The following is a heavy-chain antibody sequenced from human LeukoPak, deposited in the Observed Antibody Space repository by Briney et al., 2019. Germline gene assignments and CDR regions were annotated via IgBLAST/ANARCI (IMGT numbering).Heavy chain of an antibody. CDR1: GFTFSSYG. V-gene: IGHV3-30*03. D-gene: IGHD6-19*01. CDR3: ARDGSSGWYGWFDP. J-gene: IGHJ5*02. Sequence: GGSLRLSCAASGFTFSSYGMHWVRQAPGKGLEWVAVISYDGSNKYYADSVKGRFTISRDNSKNTLYLQMNSLRAEDTAVYYCARDGSSGWYGWFDPWGQGTLVTVSS. CDR2: ISYDGSNK.